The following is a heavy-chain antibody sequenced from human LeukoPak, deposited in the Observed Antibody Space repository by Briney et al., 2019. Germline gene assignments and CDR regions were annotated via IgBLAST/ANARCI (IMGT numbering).Heavy chain of an antibody. CDR1: GLTFSSSD. Sequence: GGSLRLSCTASGLTFSSSDMHWVRQAPGKGLDWVSLINHDGTNTYYADSVKGRFTISRDNSQNTLYLQMNSLRGEDTAVYYCTNFDYRGQGTLVTVSS. V-gene: IGHV3-30*02. CDR3: TNFDY. CDR2: INHDGTNT. J-gene: IGHJ4*02.